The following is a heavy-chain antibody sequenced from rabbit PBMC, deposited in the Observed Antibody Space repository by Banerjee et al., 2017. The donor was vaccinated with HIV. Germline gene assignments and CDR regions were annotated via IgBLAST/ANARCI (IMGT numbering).Heavy chain of an antibody. J-gene: IGHJ3*01. CDR2: IYAGSSGST. CDR1: GFSFSSSYW. V-gene: IGHV1S45*01. D-gene: IGHD6-1*01. CDR3: ARDTYAYNAVSFALEL. Sequence: QEQLEESGGDLVKPEGSLTLTCTASGFSFSSSYWMCWVRQAPGKGLEWIGCIYAGSSGSTYYASWAKGRFTISKTSSTTVTLQMTSLTAADTATYFCARDTYAYNAVSFALELWGQGTLVTVS.